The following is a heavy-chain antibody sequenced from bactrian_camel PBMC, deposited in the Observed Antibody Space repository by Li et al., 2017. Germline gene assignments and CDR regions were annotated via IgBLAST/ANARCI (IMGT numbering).Heavy chain of an antibody. D-gene: IGHD3*01. CDR2: IYGYDGTT. V-gene: IGHV3S40*01. CDR1: GAIDSRSC. Sequence: DVQLVESGGGSVEPGGSLRLSCVASGAIDSRSCMGWFRQAPGKEREGVALIYGYDGTTTYPNSSVKGRFTISKDSAKNTVYLEMNNLQPEDSSMYYCAADPAVPGIPCDYYMNMDYRGGGTQVTVS. J-gene: IGHJ7*01.